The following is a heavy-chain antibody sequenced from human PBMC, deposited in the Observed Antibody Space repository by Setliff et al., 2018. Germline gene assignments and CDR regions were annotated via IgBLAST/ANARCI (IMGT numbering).Heavy chain of an antibody. CDR3: ARVESSGYYYFDY. J-gene: IGHJ4*02. CDR2: IYYSGST. CDR1: GGSISSGGYY. Sequence: SENLSLTCTVSGGSISSGGYYWSWIRQHPGKGLEWIGYIYYSGSTYYNPSLKSRVTISVDTSKNQFSLKLSSVTAADTAVYYCARVESSGYYYFDYWGQGTLVTVSS. V-gene: IGHV4-31*03. D-gene: IGHD3-22*01.